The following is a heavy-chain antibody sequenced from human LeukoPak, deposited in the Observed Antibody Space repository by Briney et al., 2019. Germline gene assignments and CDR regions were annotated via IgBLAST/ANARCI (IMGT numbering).Heavy chain of an antibody. D-gene: IGHD1-26*01. V-gene: IGHV3-23*01. J-gene: IGHJ3*02. CDR3: AKDPKYTGSPRSFDI. CDR1: RFTFTRHA. CDR2: TGLESVHT. Sequence: PGGSLGLSCAASRFTFTRHAMSWVRQAPGKRLEWVSTTGLESVHTLCADSVQGRFTISRDNSKNTLYLQMNSLRAEDTAVYYCAKDPKYTGSPRSFDIWGQGTMVTVSS.